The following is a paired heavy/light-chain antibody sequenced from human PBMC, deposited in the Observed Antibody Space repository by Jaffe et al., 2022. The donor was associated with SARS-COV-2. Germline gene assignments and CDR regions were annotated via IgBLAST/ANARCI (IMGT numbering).Heavy chain of an antibody. CDR3: SREAGEGGGGFDI. J-gene: IGHJ3*02. Sequence: QVQLMESGGGVVQPGRSLRLSCAASGFTLSIYNMHWVRQAPGKGLDWVATFSNYGSTKFYADSVKGRFTISGDNSRNALDLQMNSLRDEDTAVYYCSREAGEGGGGFDIWGQGTMVTVSS. CDR2: FSNYGSTK. D-gene: IGHD1-26*01. V-gene: IGHV3-30*04. CDR1: GFTLSIYN.
Light chain of an antibody. CDR3: SAWDSSLDAWV. CDR2: RNN. Sequence: QAGLTQPPSVSKGLRQTATLTCTGNSNNVGNEGAAWLQQYQGHPPKLLSYRNNNRPSGISERFSASRSGSTASLTITGLQPEDEADYYCSAWDSSLDAWVFGGGTKLTVL. J-gene: IGLJ3*02. CDR1: SNNVGNEG. V-gene: IGLV10-54*04.